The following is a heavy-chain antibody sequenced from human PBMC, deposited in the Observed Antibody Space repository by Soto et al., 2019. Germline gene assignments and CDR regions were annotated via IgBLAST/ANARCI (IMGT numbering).Heavy chain of an antibody. D-gene: IGHD6-19*01. V-gene: IGHV6-1*01. J-gene: IGHJ2*01. CDR2: TYYRSTWFN. CDR1: GDSVSSNSAA. Sequence: SQTLSLTCAISGDSVSSNSAAWNWIRQSPSRGLEWLGRTYYRSTWFNDYAVSVKSRVTINPDTSKNQFSLQLNSVTPEDTAVYYCARERLSAAGYSSGWHVLSASTREYWYFDLWGRGTLVTVSS. CDR3: ARERLSAAGYSSGWHVLSASTREYWYFDL.